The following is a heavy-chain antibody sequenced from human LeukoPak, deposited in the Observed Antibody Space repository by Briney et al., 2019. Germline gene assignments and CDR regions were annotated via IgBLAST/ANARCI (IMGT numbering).Heavy chain of an antibody. CDR2: IYYSGST. D-gene: IGHD2-2*01. V-gene: IGHV4-59*01. CDR1: GGSISSYY. CDR3: AREVSCSSTSCDYYYYYMDV. Sequence: SETLSLTCTVSGGSISSYYWSWIRQPPGKVLEWNGYIYYSGSTNYNPSLKSRVTTSVDTSKNQFSLKLSSVTAADTAVYYCAREVSCSSTSCDYYYYYMDVWGKGTTVTVSS. J-gene: IGHJ6*03.